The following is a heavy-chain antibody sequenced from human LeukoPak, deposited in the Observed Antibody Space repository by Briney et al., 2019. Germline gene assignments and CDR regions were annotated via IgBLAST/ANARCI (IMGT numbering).Heavy chain of an antibody. CDR2: INHSGST. J-gene: IGHJ6*02. Sequence: GSLRLSCAASGFTFSYYSMNWIRQPPGKGLEWIGEINHSGSTNYNPSLKSRVTISVDTSKNQFSLKLSSVTAADTAVYYCARRRAYCGGDCYSPTYYYYGMDVWGQGTTVTVSS. V-gene: IGHV4-34*01. D-gene: IGHD2-21*02. CDR1: GFTFSYYS. CDR3: ARRRAYCGGDCYSPTYYYYGMDV.